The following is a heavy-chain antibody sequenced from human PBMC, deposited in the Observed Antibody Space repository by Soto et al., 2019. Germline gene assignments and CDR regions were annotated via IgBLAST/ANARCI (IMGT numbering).Heavy chain of an antibody. V-gene: IGHV3-21*01. Sequence: GGSLRLSCAASGFTFSSYSMNWVRQAPGKGLEWVSSISSSSSYVYYADSVKGRFTISRDNAKNSLYLQMNSLRAEDTAVYYCARMVDYYYGMDVWGQGTTVTVSS. CDR3: ARMVDYYYGMDV. D-gene: IGHD2-15*01. J-gene: IGHJ6*02. CDR2: ISSSSSYV. CDR1: GFTFSSYS.